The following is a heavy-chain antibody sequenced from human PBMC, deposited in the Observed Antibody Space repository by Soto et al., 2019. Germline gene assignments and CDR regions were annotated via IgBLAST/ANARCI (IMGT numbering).Heavy chain of an antibody. Sequence: QVQLVQSGAEVKKPGSSVKVSCKASGGTFSSYAISWVRQAPGQGLEWMGGIIPIFGTANYAQKFQGRVTITADESTSTAYMELSSLRSEDTAVYYCAXXXXXXXXXTYYYYYGMDVWGQGTTVTXSS. CDR3: AXXXXXXXXXTYYYYYGMDV. CDR1: GGTFSSYA. J-gene: IGHJ6*02. V-gene: IGHV1-69*01. CDR2: IIPIFGTA.